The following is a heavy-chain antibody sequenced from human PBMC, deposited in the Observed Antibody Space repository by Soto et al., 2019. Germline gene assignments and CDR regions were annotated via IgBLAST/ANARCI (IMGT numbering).Heavy chain of an antibody. Sequence: QVQLVQSGAEVKKPGSSVKVSCKASGDTFSSYAISWVRQAPGQGLEWMGGIIPIFGTANYAQKFQGRVTITADQSTSTAYMERSSLKSEDTAVYSCARGLMPPSSSTNWFDPCGQGTLVTVSS. CDR1: GDTFSSYA. CDR2: IIPIFGTA. D-gene: IGHD6-13*01. V-gene: IGHV1-69*01. J-gene: IGHJ5*02. CDR3: ARGLMPPSSSTNWFDP.